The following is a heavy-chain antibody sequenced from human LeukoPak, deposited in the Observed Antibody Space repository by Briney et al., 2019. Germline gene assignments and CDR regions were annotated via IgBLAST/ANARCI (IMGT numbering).Heavy chain of an antibody. CDR3: ARVYYYYYYMDV. CDR1: GFTFRSYE. Sequence: PGGSLRLSCEDSGFTFRSYEMNWVRQAPGKGLEWIAYLSSSGSAFSYADSVKGRFTISRDNSKNTLYLQMNSLRAEDTAVYYCARVYYYYYYMDVWGKGTTVTISS. J-gene: IGHJ6*03. CDR2: LSSSGSAF. V-gene: IGHV3-48*03.